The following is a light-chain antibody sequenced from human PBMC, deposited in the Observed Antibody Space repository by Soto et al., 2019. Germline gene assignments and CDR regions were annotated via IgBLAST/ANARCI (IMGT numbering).Light chain of an antibody. CDR3: QHYDNWPLT. CDR2: GAS. Sequence: EIGMTQSPATLSVSPGERATLSYRASQSVSTNLAWYQHTPGQAPRLLMYGASTRAPGLPARLSGSGSGTEFTLTISSLQSEDFAVYYCQHYDNWPLTFGQGTKLELK. V-gene: IGKV3-15*01. J-gene: IGKJ2*01. CDR1: QSVSTN.